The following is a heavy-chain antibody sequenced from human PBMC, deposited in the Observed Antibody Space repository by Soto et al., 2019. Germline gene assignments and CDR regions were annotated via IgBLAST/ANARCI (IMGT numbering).Heavy chain of an antibody. CDR1: GFTFTSSA. J-gene: IGHJ4*02. Sequence: ASVKVSCKASGFTFTSSAFQWVRQARGQRLEWIGWIAVGSGYTNYAQRFQDRVTLTRDMSTATTYMELSRLTSEDTAIYYCAADAKAWQQMVPSDYWGQGTLVTVSS. V-gene: IGHV1-58*01. D-gene: IGHD2-8*01. CDR2: IAVGSGYT. CDR3: AADAKAWQQMVPSDY.